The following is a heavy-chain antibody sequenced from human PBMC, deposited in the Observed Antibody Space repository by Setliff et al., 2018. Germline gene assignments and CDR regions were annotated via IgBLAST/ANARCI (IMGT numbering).Heavy chain of an antibody. CDR2: INPSGGLT. CDR3: ARDRYYNSWSGTSITAPHDAFDI. J-gene: IGHJ3*02. CDR1: GDSIPKNA. V-gene: IGHV1-46*03. Sequence: ASVKVSCKASGDSIPKNAISWVRQAPGQGLEWMGIINPSGGLTRYAQKFQGRVTMTRDTSTSTVYMEASSLRSEDTAVYYCARDRYYNSWSGTSITAPHDAFDIWGQGTMVTVSS. D-gene: IGHD3-3*01.